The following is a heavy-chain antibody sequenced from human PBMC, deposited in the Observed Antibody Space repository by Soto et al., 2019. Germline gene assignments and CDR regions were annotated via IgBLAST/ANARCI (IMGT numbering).Heavy chain of an antibody. J-gene: IGHJ5*02. CDR2: ISSDGSAT. CDR1: GFIFSDFY. V-gene: IGHV3-11*01. Sequence: QLEECGGGLVKPGGSLRLSCTASGFIFSDFYMAWIRQAPGKGLEWVSYISSDGSATYKDSVKGRFTVSRDNAKDSLYLQMDSLRVEDTAIYYCVRDRDRRWFDPWGQGTPVTVSS. CDR3: VRDRDRRWFDP.